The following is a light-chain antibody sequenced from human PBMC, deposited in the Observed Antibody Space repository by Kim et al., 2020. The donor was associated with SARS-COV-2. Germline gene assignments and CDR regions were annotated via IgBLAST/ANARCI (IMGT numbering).Light chain of an antibody. V-gene: IGKV1-27*01. CDR2: GAS. CDR3: QKYNSAPLT. J-gene: IGKJ4*01. CDR1: QDITNY. Sequence: ASVGDRVPPTCRASQDITNYLAWYQQKPERVPQLRIYGASTLQSGAPSRFNGSGSGTEFTLTINSLQTEDVATYYCQKYNSAPLTFGGGTKVDIK.